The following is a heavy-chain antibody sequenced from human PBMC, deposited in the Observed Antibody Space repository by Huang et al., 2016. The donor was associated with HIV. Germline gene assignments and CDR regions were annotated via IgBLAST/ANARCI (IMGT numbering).Heavy chain of an antibody. CDR3: ARALGLGSGYYFLNNWFDP. D-gene: IGHD3-3*01. Sequence: QVQLVQSGAEVKKPGASVKVSCKASGYTFTSYGISWVRQAPGQGLEWMGWISVYNGNTKYARKHQGRVTMTTDTSTSTAYMELRSLRSDDTAVYYCARALGLGSGYYFLNNWFDPWGQGTLVTVSS. CDR2: ISVYNGNT. J-gene: IGHJ5*02. CDR1: GYTFTSYG. V-gene: IGHV1-18*04.